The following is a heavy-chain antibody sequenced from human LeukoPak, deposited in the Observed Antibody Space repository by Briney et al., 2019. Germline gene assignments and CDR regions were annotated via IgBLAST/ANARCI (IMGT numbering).Heavy chain of an antibody. CDR1: GGTFSSYA. V-gene: IGHV1-69*01. J-gene: IGHJ2*01. D-gene: IGHD2-2*01. Sequence: ASVKVSCKASGGTFSSYAISWVRQAPGQGLEWMGGIIPIFGTANYAQKFQGRVTITADESTSTAYMELSSLSSEDTAVYYCARVNVVVPAAMRGWYFDLWGRGTLVTVSS. CDR2: IIPIFGTA. CDR3: ARVNVVVPAAMRGWYFDL.